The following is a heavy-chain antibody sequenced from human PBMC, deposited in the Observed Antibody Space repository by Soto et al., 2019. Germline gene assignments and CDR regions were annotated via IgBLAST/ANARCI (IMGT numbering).Heavy chain of an antibody. D-gene: IGHD6-13*01. CDR2: IRKDGSKT. Sequence: EVRLVESGGGLVQPGGSLRLSCAASGFTFSSDWMTWVRQAPGKGLEWVANIRKDGSKTSYLDSVRGRFTISRDNAQSSLYLQMDSLRAEDTALYYCARDVSPVTSSLYFEAFDIWGQGTMVTVSS. J-gene: IGHJ3*02. V-gene: IGHV3-7*05. CDR1: GFTFSSDW. CDR3: ARDVSPVTSSLYFEAFDI.